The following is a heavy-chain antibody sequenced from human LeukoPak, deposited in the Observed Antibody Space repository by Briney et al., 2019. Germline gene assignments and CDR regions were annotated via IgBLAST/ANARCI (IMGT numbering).Heavy chain of an antibody. CDR3: AKDVSYSYGSNDY. CDR1: GFTFSSYA. J-gene: IGHJ4*02. CDR2: ISGSGGST. Sequence: GGSLRLSCAASGFTFSSYAMSWVRQAPGKGLEWVSAISGSGGSTYYADSVKGRFTIYRDNSKNTLYLQMNSLRAEDTAVYYCAKDVSYSYGSNDYWGQGTLVTVSS. D-gene: IGHD5-18*01. V-gene: IGHV3-23*01.